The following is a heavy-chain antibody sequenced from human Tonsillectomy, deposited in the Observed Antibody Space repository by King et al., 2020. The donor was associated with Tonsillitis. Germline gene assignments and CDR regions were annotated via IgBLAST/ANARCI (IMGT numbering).Heavy chain of an antibody. CDR1: GFTFNSYS. J-gene: IGHJ4*02. CDR3: ARDGHYYDSIAYYYFDY. V-gene: IGHV3-21*01. D-gene: IGHD3-22*01. CDR2: ISSSSRYI. Sequence: VQLVQSGGGLVKPGRSLRLSCAASGFTFNSYSMNWVRQAPGKGLEWVASISSSSRYIYYADSVKVRFTISRDNAKNSLFLQMNSLRSEDTAMYYCARDGHYYDSIAYYYFDYWGQGTVVTVSS.